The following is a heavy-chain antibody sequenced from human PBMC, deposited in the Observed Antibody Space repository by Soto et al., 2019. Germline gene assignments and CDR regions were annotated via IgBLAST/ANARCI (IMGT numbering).Heavy chain of an antibody. D-gene: IGHD6-13*01. CDR2: IYHSGST. CDR1: GGSISSSNW. Sequence: SETLSLTCAVSGGSISSSNWWSWVRQPPGKGLEWIGEIYHSGSTNYNPALKSRVTISVDRSKNQFSLKLSSVTAADTAVYYCARAAMGGSSWPFDYWGQGTLVTVSS. J-gene: IGHJ4*02. CDR3: ARAAMGGSSWPFDY. V-gene: IGHV4-4*02.